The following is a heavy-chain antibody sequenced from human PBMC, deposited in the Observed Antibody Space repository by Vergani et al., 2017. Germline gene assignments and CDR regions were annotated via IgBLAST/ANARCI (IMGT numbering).Heavy chain of an antibody. CDR3: ARGEITMVRGVTYDY. D-gene: IGHD3-10*01. Sequence: QVQLQESGPGLVKPSETLSLTCTVSGGSISSYYWSWIRQPPGKGLEWIGYIYYSGSTNYNPSLKSRVTISVDTSKNQFSLKLSSVTAADTAVYYCARGEITMVRGVTYDYWGQGTLVTVSS. V-gene: IGHV4-59*01. CDR1: GGSISSYY. J-gene: IGHJ4*02. CDR2: IYYSGST.